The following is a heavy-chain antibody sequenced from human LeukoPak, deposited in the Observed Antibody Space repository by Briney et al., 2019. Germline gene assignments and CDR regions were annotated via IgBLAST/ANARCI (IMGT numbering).Heavy chain of an antibody. CDR2: IFHSGGEI. Sequence: GGSLRLSCAASGFTFSSFAMIWVRQAPGKGLEWVSSIFHSGGEIHYADSVKGRFTISRDNSKNTLYLQMNSLRAEDTAVYYCARGRPVGAYYDFWSGYYSAAGGWFDPWGQGTLVTVSS. J-gene: IGHJ5*02. D-gene: IGHD3-3*01. CDR3: ARGRPVGAYYDFWSGYYSAAGGWFDP. CDR1: GFTFSSFA. V-gene: IGHV3-23*01.